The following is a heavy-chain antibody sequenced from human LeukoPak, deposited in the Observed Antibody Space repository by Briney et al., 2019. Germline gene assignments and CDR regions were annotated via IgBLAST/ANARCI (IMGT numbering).Heavy chain of an antibody. J-gene: IGHJ6*02. CDR1: GGSISSYY. V-gene: IGHV4-4*07. Sequence: SETLSLTCTVSGGSISSYYWSWIRQPAGKGLEWIGRIYTSGSTNYNPSLKSRVTMSVDTSKSQFSLKLSSVTAADTAVYYCASGEAGITIFGVVEYGMDVWGQGTTVTVSS. D-gene: IGHD3-3*01. CDR3: ASGEAGITIFGVVEYGMDV. CDR2: IYTSGST.